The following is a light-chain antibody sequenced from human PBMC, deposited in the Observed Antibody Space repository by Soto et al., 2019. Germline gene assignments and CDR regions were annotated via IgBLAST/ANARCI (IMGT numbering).Light chain of an antibody. CDR2: GAS. Sequence: EVVLTQSPGTLSLSPGDRATLSCRASQRVSSSYLAWYQQKPGQAPRLLIYGASSRATGIPDRFSGSGSGTDSTLTISRLEPEDFAVYYCQQYGSSFTFGPGTKVDIK. V-gene: IGKV3-20*01. CDR1: QRVSSSY. J-gene: IGKJ3*01. CDR3: QQYGSSFT.